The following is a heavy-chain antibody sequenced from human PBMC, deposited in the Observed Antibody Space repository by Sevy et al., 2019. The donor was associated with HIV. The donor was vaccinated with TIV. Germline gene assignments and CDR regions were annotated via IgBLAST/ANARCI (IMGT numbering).Heavy chain of an antibody. CDR2: ISGSGVST. V-gene: IGHV3-23*01. D-gene: IGHD3-22*01. CDR3: AKDSYFDNTLFDY. CDR1: GFTLNNYA. Sequence: GGSLRLSCAASGFTLNNYAMNWVRQAPGKGLELVSGISGSGVSTYYADSVKGRFTISRDNSKNTLYLQMNSLRAEDTAVYYCAKDSYFDNTLFDYWGQGTLVTVSS. J-gene: IGHJ4*02.